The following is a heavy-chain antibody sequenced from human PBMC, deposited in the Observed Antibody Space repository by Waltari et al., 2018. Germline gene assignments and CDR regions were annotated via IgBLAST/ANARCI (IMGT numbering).Heavy chain of an antibody. CDR1: GFTFSSYA. CDR2: IYSVGST. V-gene: IGHV3-23*03. Sequence: EVQLLESGGGSVQPGGSLRLSCAASGFTFSSYAMSWVRQTPGKGLEWVSSIYSVGSTHYAESVKGRFTISRVNSKNTLYLQMNSLRAEDMAVYYCAKDGTGGYFDLWGRGTLLTVSS. J-gene: IGHJ2*01. CDR3: AKDGTGGYFDL.